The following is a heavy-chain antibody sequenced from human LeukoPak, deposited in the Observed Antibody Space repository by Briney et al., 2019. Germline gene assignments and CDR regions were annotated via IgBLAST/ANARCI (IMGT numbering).Heavy chain of an antibody. CDR2: INQDGSGK. D-gene: IGHD3-16*01. Sequence: PGGSLRLSCAASGFTFSTYWMTWVRQAPGKGLEWVANINQDGSGKNYVDSVKGRFTISRDNAKNSLFLQMNGLRAEDTAVYYCARDWSPPTDYGAFDIWGQGTMVTVSS. J-gene: IGHJ3*02. CDR3: ARDWSPPTDYGAFDI. CDR1: GFTFSTYW. V-gene: IGHV3-7*05.